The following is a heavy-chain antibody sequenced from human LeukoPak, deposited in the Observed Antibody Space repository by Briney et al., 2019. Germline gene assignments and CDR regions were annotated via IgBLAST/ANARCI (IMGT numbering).Heavy chain of an antibody. Sequence: SETLSLTCTVSGGSISSYYWGWIRQPPGKGLEWIGSIYYSGSTYYNPSLKSRVTISVDTSKNQFSLKLSSVTAADTAVYYCATEMDVVVAAYWGQGTLVTVSS. CDR1: GGSISSYY. CDR3: ATEMDVVVAAY. D-gene: IGHD2-15*01. CDR2: IYYSGST. J-gene: IGHJ4*02. V-gene: IGHV4-39*02.